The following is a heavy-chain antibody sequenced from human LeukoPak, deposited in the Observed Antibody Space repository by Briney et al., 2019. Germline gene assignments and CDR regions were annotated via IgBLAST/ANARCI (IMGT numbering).Heavy chain of an antibody. D-gene: IGHD2-21*02. V-gene: IGHV3-53*01. CDR2: IYSDGST. CDR3: ARVVVVTAIDYYYYYMDV. Sequence: GGSLRLSCAASGFTFSSNYMTWVRQAPGKGLEWVSVIYSDGSTYYADSVKGRFTISRDNSKNTLYLQMNSLRGEDTAVYYCARVVVVTAIDYYYYYMDVWGKGTTVTISS. CDR1: GFTFSSNY. J-gene: IGHJ6*03.